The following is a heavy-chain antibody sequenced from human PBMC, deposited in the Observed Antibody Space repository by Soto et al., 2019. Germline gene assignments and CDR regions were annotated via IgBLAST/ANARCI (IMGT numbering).Heavy chain of an antibody. V-gene: IGHV3-48*03. D-gene: IGHD2-8*01. CDR2: ISVSGSTM. CDR3: AREHTYDAFDI. Sequence: PGGSLRLSYAASGFTFSSYEMNWVRQAPGKGLEWVSSISVSGSTMYYADSVKGRFTISRDNAKNSLYLQMNSLRAEDTAVYYCAREHTYDAFDIWGQGTMVTVSS. J-gene: IGHJ3*02. CDR1: GFTFSSYE.